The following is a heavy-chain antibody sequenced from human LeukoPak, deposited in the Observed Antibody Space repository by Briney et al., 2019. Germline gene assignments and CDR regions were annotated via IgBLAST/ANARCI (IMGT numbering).Heavy chain of an antibody. CDR2: ISWNSGSI. J-gene: IGHJ4*02. CDR1: GFTFSTSG. Sequence: PGGSLRLSCAASGFTFSTSGMNWVRQAPGKGLEWVSGISWNSGSIGYADSVKGRFTISRDNAKNSLYLQMNSLRAEDTALYYCAKPLRLEGGPFDYWGQGTLVTVSS. CDR3: AKPLRLEGGPFDY. V-gene: IGHV3-9*01. D-gene: IGHD3-16*01.